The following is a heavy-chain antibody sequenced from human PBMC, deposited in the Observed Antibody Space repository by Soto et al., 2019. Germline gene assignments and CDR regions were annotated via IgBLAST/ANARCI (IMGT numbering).Heavy chain of an antibody. J-gene: IGHJ3*02. D-gene: IGHD2-15*01. V-gene: IGHV1-8*01. Sequence: QVQLVQSGAEVKKPGASVKVSCKASGYTFTSYDINWVRQATGQGLEWMGWMNPKSGNTGYAQKFQGRVTMTLNTSICTAYMGLSSMRSEDTAVYYWASRSTRYAVDAFDIWGQGTMVTVSS. CDR1: GYTFTSYD. CDR2: MNPKSGNT. CDR3: ASRSTRYAVDAFDI.